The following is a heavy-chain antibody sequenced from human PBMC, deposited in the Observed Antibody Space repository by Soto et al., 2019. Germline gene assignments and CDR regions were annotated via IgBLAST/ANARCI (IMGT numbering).Heavy chain of an antibody. CDR1: GGSVSSGDYY. CDR3: ARGRTHWYFDI. CDR2: IYYGGSP. V-gene: IGHV4-31*03. Sequence: QVQLQESGPGLVKPSQTLSLTCTVSGGSVSSGDYYWSWIRQHPGKGLEWIGYIYYGGSPYYNPSLKSRVTISADTSKNQFSLRLSSATAADTAVYYGARGRTHWYFDIWGRGTLVTVSS. J-gene: IGHJ2*01.